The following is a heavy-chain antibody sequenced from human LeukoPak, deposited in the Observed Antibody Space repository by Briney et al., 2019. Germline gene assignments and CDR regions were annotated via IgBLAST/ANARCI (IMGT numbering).Heavy chain of an antibody. CDR2: IGDDDSYV. CDR1: GFTFINYN. J-gene: IGHJ4*02. V-gene: IGHV3-21*01. D-gene: IGHD1-1*01. Sequence: GGSLRLSCTASGFTFINYNINWVRQVPGKGLEWVSSIGDDDSYVHYADSVKGRFTISRDNSKNTLYLQMNSLRAEDTAVYYCAKDGHWTFDYWGQGTLVTVSS. CDR3: AKDGHWTFDY.